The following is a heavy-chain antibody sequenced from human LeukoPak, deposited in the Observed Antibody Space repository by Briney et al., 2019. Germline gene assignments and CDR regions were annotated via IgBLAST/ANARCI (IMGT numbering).Heavy chain of an antibody. CDR3: ARGRDGYSYGRYYMDV. J-gene: IGHJ6*03. Sequence: SETLSLTCTVSGGSISSYYWSWIRQPPGKGLGWIGYIYYSGSTNYNPSLKSRVTISVDTSKNQFSLKLSSVTAADTAVYYCARGRDGYSYGRYYMDVWGKGTTVTISS. D-gene: IGHD5-18*01. CDR1: GGSISSYY. CDR2: IYYSGST. V-gene: IGHV4-59*01.